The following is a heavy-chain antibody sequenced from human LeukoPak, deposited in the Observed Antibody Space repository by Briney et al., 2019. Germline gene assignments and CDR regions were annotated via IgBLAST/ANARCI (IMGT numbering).Heavy chain of an antibody. Sequence: GGSLRLSCAASGFTFSRYWMNWVRQAPGKGLEWVANIKQDGSEKSYADSVKGRFTISRDNAKNSLYLQMNSLRAEDMALYYCAKGGSSSWYRGYFDYWGQGTLVTVSS. CDR3: AKGGSSSWYRGYFDY. J-gene: IGHJ4*02. D-gene: IGHD6-13*01. V-gene: IGHV3-7*03. CDR2: IKQDGSEK. CDR1: GFTFSRYW.